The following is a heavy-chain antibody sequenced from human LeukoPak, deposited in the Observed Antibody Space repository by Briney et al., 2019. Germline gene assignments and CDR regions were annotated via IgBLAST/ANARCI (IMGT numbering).Heavy chain of an antibody. CDR1: GDSIRSSY. J-gene: IGHJ4*02. CDR3: ARSIAAAGDYYFDY. CDR2: IDHSGST. D-gene: IGHD6-13*01. Sequence: SETLSLTCTVSGDSIRSSYWSWIRQLPGEGLQWIGYIDHSGSTNYHPSLRSRVTMSVDTSKNQFSLKLSSVTAADTAVYYCARSIAAAGDYYFDYWGQRTLVTISS. V-gene: IGHV4-59*01.